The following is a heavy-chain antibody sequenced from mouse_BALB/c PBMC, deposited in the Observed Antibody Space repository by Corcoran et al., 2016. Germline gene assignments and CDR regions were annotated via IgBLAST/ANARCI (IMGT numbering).Heavy chain of an antibody. CDR3: ARGSYFDV. V-gene: IGHV1-18*01. CDR1: GYSFTGYT. J-gene: IGHJ1*01. CDR2: INPYNGGT. Sequence: EVQLQQSGPELVKPGVSMNISCKASGYSFTGYTMNWVKQSHGKNLELIGLINPYNGGTSYNQKFKGKATLTVDKSSSTAYMELLSLTSEDSAVYYCARGSYFDVWGAGTTVTVSS.